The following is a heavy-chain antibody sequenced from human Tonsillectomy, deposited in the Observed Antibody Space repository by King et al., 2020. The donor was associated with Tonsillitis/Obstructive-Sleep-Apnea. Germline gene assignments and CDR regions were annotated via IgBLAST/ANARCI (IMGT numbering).Heavy chain of an antibody. J-gene: IGHJ3*01. Sequence: QLVQSGGGLVQPGGSLRLSCAASGFTFSSYSMNWVRQTPGKGLQWVSYISSSSSPIYYADSVKGRFTISRDNAKNSLYLQMNSLRDEDTAVYYCARDQYGGRIAVAGFDSFDFWGQGTMVTVSS. CDR3: ARDQYGGRIAVAGFDSFDF. CDR1: GFTFSSYS. D-gene: IGHD6-19*01. V-gene: IGHV3-48*02. CDR2: ISSSSSPI.